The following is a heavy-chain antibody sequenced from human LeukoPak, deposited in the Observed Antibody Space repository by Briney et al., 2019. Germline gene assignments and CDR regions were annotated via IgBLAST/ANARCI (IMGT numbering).Heavy chain of an antibody. Sequence: GASVKVSCKASGYTFTSYYMHWVRQAPGQGLEWMGIINPSGGSTSYAQKFQGRVTMTRDTSTSTVYMELSSLRSEDTAVYYCASSISGGRGMDVWGQGTTVTVSS. CDR3: ASSISGGRGMDV. CDR1: GYTFTSYY. J-gene: IGHJ6*02. CDR2: INPSGGST. D-gene: IGHD3-10*01. V-gene: IGHV1-46*01.